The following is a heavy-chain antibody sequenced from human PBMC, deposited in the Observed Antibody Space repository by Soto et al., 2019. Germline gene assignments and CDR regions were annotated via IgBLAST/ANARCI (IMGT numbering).Heavy chain of an antibody. CDR2: INPSGGST. CDR1: GYTFNGYY. D-gene: IGHD4-4*01. CDR3: ARDLSVSNRHYYYYYGMDV. V-gene: IGHV1-46*02. Sequence: ASVKVSCKASGYTFNGYYMHWVRQAPGQGXEWMGIINPSGGSTSYAQKFQGRVTMTRDTSTSTVYMELSSLRSEDTAVYYCARDLSVSNRHYYYYYGMDVWGQGATVTVSS. J-gene: IGHJ6*02.